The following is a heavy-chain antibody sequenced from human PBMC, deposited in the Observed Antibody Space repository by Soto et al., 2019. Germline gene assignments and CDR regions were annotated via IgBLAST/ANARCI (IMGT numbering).Heavy chain of an antibody. Sequence: QTLPITYDISGDRVCSNSAAWHWIRQSPSRGLEWLGRTYRRSKWYSDYTVSVKSRITINPDTSKNQFSLQLSSVTPEDTAVYYCARSDIDFGHFDYWGQGTLVTVSS. CDR3: ARSDIDFGHFDY. CDR1: GDRVCSNSAA. J-gene: IGHJ4*02. CDR2: TYRRSKWYS. D-gene: IGHD5-12*01. V-gene: IGHV6-1*01.